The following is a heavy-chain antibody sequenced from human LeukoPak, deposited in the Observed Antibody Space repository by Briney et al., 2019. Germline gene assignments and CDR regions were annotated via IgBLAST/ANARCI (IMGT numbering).Heavy chain of an antibody. V-gene: IGHV3-23*01. D-gene: IGHD5-24*01. CDR2: ISGSGGST. Sequence: GGSLRLSCAASGFTFSSYAMSWGRQAPGKGLECGLAISGSGGSTYYTDSLKGRFTITRDNSKNTMYLQMNSLRAEDTAVYYCAKDTSLYGYNYAFDIWGQGTMVTVSS. CDR3: AKDTSLYGYNYAFDI. J-gene: IGHJ3*02. CDR1: GFTFSSYA.